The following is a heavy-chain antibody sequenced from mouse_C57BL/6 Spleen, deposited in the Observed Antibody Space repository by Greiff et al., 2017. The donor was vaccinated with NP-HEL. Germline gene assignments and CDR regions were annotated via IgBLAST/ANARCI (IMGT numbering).Heavy chain of an antibody. J-gene: IGHJ1*03. Sequence: VQLQQSGAELVKPGASVKLSCKASGYTFTSYWMQWVKQRPGQGLEWIGEIDPSDSYTNYNQKFKGKATLTVDTSSSTAYMQLSSLTSEDSAVYYCARRNFYGSSPGHFDVWGTGTTVTVSS. CDR2: IDPSDSYT. D-gene: IGHD1-1*01. V-gene: IGHV1-50*01. CDR1: GYTFTSYW. CDR3: ARRNFYGSSPGHFDV.